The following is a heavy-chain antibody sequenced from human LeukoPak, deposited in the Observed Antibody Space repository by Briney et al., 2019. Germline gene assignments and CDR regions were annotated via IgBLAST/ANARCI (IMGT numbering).Heavy chain of an antibody. CDR1: GYTFTSYG. CDR3: ARAPRYSSGWYFDY. CDR2: ISAYNGNT. J-gene: IGHJ4*02. V-gene: IGHV1-18*01. Sequence: ASVKVSCKASGYTFTSYGISWVRQAPGQGLEWMGWISAYNGNTNYAQKLQGRVTMTTDTCTSTAYMELRSLRSDDTAVYYCARAPRYSSGWYFDYWGQGTLVTVSS. D-gene: IGHD6-19*01.